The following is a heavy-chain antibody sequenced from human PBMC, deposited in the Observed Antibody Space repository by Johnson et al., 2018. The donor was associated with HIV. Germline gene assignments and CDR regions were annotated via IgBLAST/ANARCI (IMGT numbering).Heavy chain of an antibody. D-gene: IGHD5-24*01. CDR3: MSRRGSPGARDAFDI. CDR2: ISYDGSNK. CDR1: GFTFSSYA. Sequence: QVQLVESGGGVVQPGRSLRLSCAASGFTFSSYAMHWVRQAPGKGLEWVAVISYDGSNKYYADSVKGRFTISRDNSKNTLYLQMNSLRAEDTAVYYCMSRRGSPGARDAFDIWGQWTMVTVSS. J-gene: IGHJ3*02. V-gene: IGHV3-30*04.